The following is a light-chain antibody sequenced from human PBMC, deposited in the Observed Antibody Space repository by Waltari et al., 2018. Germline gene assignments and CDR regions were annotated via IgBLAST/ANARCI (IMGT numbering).Light chain of an antibody. J-gene: IGKJ2*01. CDR1: QSVSSNY. Sequence: DIVWTQSPGTLSLSPGETAALSCMANQSVSSNYLAWYQQKPGQAPSLLIYAASSRATGVPDRISGSGSGTDFTLTLSRLEPEDFAVYYCQQHGTSPYTFGQGTKLQIK. CDR2: AAS. V-gene: IGKV3-20*01. CDR3: QQHGTSPYT.